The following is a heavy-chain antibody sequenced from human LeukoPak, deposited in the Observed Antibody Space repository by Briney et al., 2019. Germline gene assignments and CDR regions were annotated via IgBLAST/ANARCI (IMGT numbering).Heavy chain of an antibody. J-gene: IGHJ4*02. CDR1: GGTFSSYA. CDR3: ARSLSNYDILTGFDF. D-gene: IGHD3-9*01. Sequence: SVKVSCKASGGTFSSYAISWVRQAPGQGLEWMGGIIPIFGTANYAQKFQGKVTITADESTSTAYMELSSLRSEDTAVYYCARSLSNYDILTGFDFWGQGTLVTVSS. CDR2: IIPIFGTA. V-gene: IGHV1-69*13.